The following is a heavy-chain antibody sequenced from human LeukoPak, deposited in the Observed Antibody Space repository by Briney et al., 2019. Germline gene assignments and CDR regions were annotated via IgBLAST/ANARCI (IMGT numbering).Heavy chain of an antibody. V-gene: IGHV4-59*01. CDR3: ARGGYFSGTSCSTRCIAP. J-gene: IGHJ5*02. D-gene: IGHD2-2*02. CDR2: IYYSGST. CDR1: GGSISSYY. Sequence: RASETLSLTCTASGGSISSYYWSWLRQPPGKGLEWIGYIYYSGSTNYNPSLKSRVTISVDTSKNQFSLKLSSVTAADPAVYYCARGGYFSGTSCSTRCIAPWSGGTLVSASS.